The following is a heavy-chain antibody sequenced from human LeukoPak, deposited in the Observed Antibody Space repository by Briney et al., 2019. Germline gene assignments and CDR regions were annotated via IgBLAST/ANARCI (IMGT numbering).Heavy chain of an antibody. Sequence: GGSLRLSCAASGFTFSSYAMSWVRQAPGKGLEWVSGISGSGATTYYADSVKGRFTISRDNSKNTLYLQMNSLRAEDTAEYYCAKDREVLLRTPDYWGQGTLVTVSS. V-gene: IGHV3-23*01. CDR2: ISGSGATT. D-gene: IGHD1-26*01. J-gene: IGHJ4*02. CDR3: AKDREVLLRTPDY. CDR1: GFTFSSYA.